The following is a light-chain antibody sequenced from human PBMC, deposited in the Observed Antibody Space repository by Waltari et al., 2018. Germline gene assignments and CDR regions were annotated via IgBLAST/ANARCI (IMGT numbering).Light chain of an antibody. CDR1: KDIRDS. V-gene: IGKV1-33*01. J-gene: IGKJ3*01. Sequence: DIQMTQSPPSLSVAVGDRVTLSCQASKDIRDSLNWYQQKPGKAPQVLIYDASNLETGVPSRFSGSRSGTDFTFTITTVQPEDVATYYCQQYHNLPFTFGPGTRVDIK. CDR2: DAS. CDR3: QQYHNLPFT.